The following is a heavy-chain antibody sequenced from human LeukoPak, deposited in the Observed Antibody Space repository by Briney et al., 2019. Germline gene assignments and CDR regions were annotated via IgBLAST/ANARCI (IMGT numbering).Heavy chain of an antibody. CDR1: GYTLTELS. V-gene: IGHV1-24*01. J-gene: IGHJ6*03. CDR3: ATVGYGSGSTCYYYYMDV. Sequence: ASVKVSCKVSGYTLTELSMHWVRQAPGKGLEWMGGFDPEDGETIYAQKFQGRVTMTEDTSTDTAYMELSSLRSEDTAVYYCATVGYGSGSTCYYYYMDVWGKGTTVTVSS. CDR2: FDPEDGET. D-gene: IGHD3-10*01.